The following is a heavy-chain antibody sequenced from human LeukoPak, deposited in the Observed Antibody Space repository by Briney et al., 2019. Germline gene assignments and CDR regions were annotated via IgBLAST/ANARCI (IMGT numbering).Heavy chain of an antibody. Sequence: LSETLSLTCAVSGGSISSSNWWSWVRQPPGKGLEWIGEIYHSGSTNYNPSLKSRVTISVDKSKNQFSLKLSSVTDADTAVYYCAGLIAAAGPFDYWGQGTLVTVSS. V-gene: IGHV4-4*02. CDR3: AGLIAAAGPFDY. CDR2: IYHSGST. D-gene: IGHD6-13*01. J-gene: IGHJ4*02. CDR1: GGSISSSNW.